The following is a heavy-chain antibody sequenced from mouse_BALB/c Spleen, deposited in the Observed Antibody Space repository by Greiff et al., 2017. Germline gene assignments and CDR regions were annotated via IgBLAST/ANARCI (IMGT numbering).Heavy chain of an antibody. V-gene: IGHV1-26*01. CDR1: GYSFTGYY. Sequence: EVQLQQSGPELVKPGASVKISCKASGYSFTGYYMHWVKQSHVKSLEWIGRINPYNGATSYNQNFKDKASLTVDKSSSTAYMELHSLTSEDSAVYYCARGHYDYGYFDVWGAGTTVTVSS. CDR3: ARGHYDYGYFDV. J-gene: IGHJ1*01. CDR2: INPYNGAT. D-gene: IGHD2-4*01.